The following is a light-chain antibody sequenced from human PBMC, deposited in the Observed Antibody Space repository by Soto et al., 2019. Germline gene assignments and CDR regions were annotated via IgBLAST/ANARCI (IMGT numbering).Light chain of an antibody. V-gene: IGKV1-33*01. CDR2: DAS. CDR3: QQYNDCPIT. J-gene: IGKJ5*01. CDR1: QDISRF. Sequence: DIPMTQSPSALSASVGDRVTIPCQASQDISRFLSWYQQRPGEAPKLLIYDASILETGVPSRFSGSGSVTDFSFVISSLQPEDFATYYCQQYNDCPITFGHGTRLEIK.